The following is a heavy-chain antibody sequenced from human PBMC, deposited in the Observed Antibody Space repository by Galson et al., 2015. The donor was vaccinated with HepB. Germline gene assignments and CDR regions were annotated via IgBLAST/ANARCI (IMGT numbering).Heavy chain of an antibody. Sequence: SVKVSCKASGGTFSSYAISWVRQAPGQGLEWMGGIIPIFGTANYAQKFQGRVTITADESTSTAYMELSSLRSEDTAVYYCARDSPSGSYHDYWGQGTLVTVSS. V-gene: IGHV1-69*13. J-gene: IGHJ4*02. CDR3: ARDSPSGSYHDY. D-gene: IGHD1-26*01. CDR2: IIPIFGTA. CDR1: GGTFSSYA.